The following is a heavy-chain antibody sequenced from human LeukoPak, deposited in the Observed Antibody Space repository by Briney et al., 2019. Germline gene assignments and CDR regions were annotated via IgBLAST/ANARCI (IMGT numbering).Heavy chain of an antibody. Sequence: PSETLSLTCTVSGGSISGYYWNWIRQPAGKGLEWIGRIYFTGSTNHNPSLKSRVIMSVDTSRNQFSLKLTSVTAADTAVYYCARDLGDRSRAYFAFDYWGQGTLVTVSS. CDR2: IYFTGST. CDR1: GGSISGYY. V-gene: IGHV4-4*07. D-gene: IGHD3-16*01. J-gene: IGHJ4*02. CDR3: ARDLGDRSRAYFAFDY.